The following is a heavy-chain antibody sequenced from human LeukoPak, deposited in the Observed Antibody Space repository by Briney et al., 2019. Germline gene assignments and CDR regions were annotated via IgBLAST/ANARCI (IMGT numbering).Heavy chain of an antibody. Sequence: PGGSLRLSCAASGFTFSNYAMSWVRQAPGKGLEWVSTISGGGITTYYADSAKGRFTISRDNSKNTMFLQMNSLRADDRAVYYCPRQSYASGWNPFDYWGQGILVTVSS. D-gene: IGHD6-19*01. J-gene: IGHJ4*02. CDR2: ISGGGITT. CDR3: PRQSYASGWNPFDY. V-gene: IGHV3-23*01. CDR1: GFTFSNYA.